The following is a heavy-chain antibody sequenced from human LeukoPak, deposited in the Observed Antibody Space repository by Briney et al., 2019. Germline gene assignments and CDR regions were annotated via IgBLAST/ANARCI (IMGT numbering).Heavy chain of an antibody. CDR2: VSGSGGST. D-gene: IGHD2-2*01. V-gene: IGHV3-23*01. Sequence: GGSLRLSCAASGFTFSSYSMSWVRQAPGKGLEWVSAVSGSGGSTYYADSVKGRFTISIDNSKNTLYPQMNSLRAEDTAVYYCAKDSKGSCPSWYFDYWGQGTRVTVSS. J-gene: IGHJ4*02. CDR3: AKDSKGSCPSWYFDY. CDR1: GFTFSSYS.